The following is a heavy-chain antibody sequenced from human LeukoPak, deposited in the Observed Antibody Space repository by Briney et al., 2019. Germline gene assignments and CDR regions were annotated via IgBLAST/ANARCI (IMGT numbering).Heavy chain of an antibody. D-gene: IGHD2-2*01. CDR3: AKDWGFCSSTSCYPRI. Sequence: GGSLRLSCAASGFTFSNYGMHWVRQAPGKGREWVAVMSYDGTNKYYADSVKGRFTISIDNSKNTLYLQMNSLRAEDTAVYYCAKDWGFCSSTSCYPRIWGQGTMVTVSS. J-gene: IGHJ3*02. CDR2: MSYDGTNK. CDR1: GFTFSNYG. V-gene: IGHV3-30*18.